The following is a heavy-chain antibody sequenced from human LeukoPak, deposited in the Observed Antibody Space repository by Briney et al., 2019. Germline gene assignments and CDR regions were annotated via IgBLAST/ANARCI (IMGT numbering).Heavy chain of an antibody. CDR3: AREGWNAFDI. CDR1: GFTFSSYA. V-gene: IGHV3-64*01. Sequence: GGSLRLSCAASGFTFSSYAMHWVRQAPGKGLEYVSAISSNGGSTYYANSVKGRFTISRDNSKNTLYLQMGSLRAEDMAVYYCAREGWNAFDIWGQGTMVTVSS. J-gene: IGHJ3*02. CDR2: ISSNGGST. D-gene: IGHD6-19*01.